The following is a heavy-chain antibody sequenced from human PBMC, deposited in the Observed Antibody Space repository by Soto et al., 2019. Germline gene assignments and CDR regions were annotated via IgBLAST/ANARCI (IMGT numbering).Heavy chain of an antibody. J-gene: IGHJ4*02. CDR3: AKDVGYCSGGSCYTTIDS. CDR2: ISYDGSNK. D-gene: IGHD2-15*01. Sequence: GGSLRLSCAASGFTFSSYGMHWVRQAPGKGLEWVAVISYDGSNKYYADSVKGRFTISRDNSKNTLYLQMNSLRAEDTAVYYCAKDVGYCSGGSCYTTIDSWGQGTLVTVSS. V-gene: IGHV3-30*18. CDR1: GFTFSSYG.